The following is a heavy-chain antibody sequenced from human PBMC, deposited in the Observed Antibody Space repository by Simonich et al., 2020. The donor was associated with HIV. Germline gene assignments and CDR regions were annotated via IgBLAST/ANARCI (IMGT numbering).Heavy chain of an antibody. CDR2: IKNFRST. CDR1: NGSFSGDF. J-gene: IGHJ6*03. V-gene: IGHV4-34*01. CDR3: ARRRILTTYYFRDYYYYMDV. D-gene: IGHD3-9*01. Sequence: QVQLQQWGAGLLKPSETLSLTGSVYNGSFSGDFWSWLSRPQGKGLERIGEIKNFRSTNDNPSLNDRGTISVDTSKNQFSLRLSSVTAADTAVYYCARRRILTTYYFRDYYYYMDVWGEGTTVTVSS.